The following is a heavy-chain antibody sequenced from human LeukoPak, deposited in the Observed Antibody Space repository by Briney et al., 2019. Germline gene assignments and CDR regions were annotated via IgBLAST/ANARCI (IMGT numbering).Heavy chain of an antibody. CDR2: ISGSGGGT. D-gene: IGHD1-26*01. J-gene: IGHJ4*02. Sequence: PGGSLRLSCAVSGFTFSSYAMSWVRQAPGKGLEWVSAISGSGGGTFYADSVRGRFTISRDNSKNSLYLQMNSLRAEDTALYYCARGDSGSYFSTDYWGQGTLVTVSS. CDR1: GFTFSSYA. V-gene: IGHV3-23*01. CDR3: ARGDSGSYFSTDY.